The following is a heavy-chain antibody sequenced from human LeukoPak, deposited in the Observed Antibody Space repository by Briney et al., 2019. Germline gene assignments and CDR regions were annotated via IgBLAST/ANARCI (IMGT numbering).Heavy chain of an antibody. J-gene: IGHJ4*02. D-gene: IGHD3-9*01. CDR1: GFTFSSYA. V-gene: IGHV3-23*01. Sequence: PGGSLRLSCAASGFTFSSYAMSWVRQAPGKGLEWVSAISGSGGSTYYADSVKGRFTISRDNAKNSLYLQMNSLRDGDTAVYYCARDTDWAFDYWGQGTLVTVSS. CDR2: ISGSGGST. CDR3: ARDTDWAFDY.